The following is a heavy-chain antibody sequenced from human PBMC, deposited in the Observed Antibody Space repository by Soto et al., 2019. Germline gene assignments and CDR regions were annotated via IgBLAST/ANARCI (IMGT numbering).Heavy chain of an antibody. J-gene: IGHJ6*04. CDR3: GKDIRPGGMDV. CDR2: IYYNSNRI. V-gene: IGHV3-9*01. CDR1: GATLQDYA. Sequence: EVQLVESGGGLVQPGGSLRLSCAGSGATLQDYAMHWVRLAPGKGLEWVSGIYYNSNRIDYADSVKGRFTISRDNARNALYLQMNSLTTEDTAFYYCGKDIRPGGMDVWGRGIMVTVSS.